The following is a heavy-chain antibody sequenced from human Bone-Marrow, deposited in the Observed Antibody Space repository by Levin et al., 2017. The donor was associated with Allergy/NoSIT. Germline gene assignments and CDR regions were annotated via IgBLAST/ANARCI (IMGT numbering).Heavy chain of an antibody. D-gene: IGHD5-24*01. CDR1: GFSFSSSG. CDR3: TTDPSGDEGLLDI. J-gene: IGHJ3*02. V-gene: IGHV3-15*05. Sequence: GESLKISCAASGFSFSSSGMIWVRQAPGKGLEWVGRIKIKADGVTTDYAAPLQGRFAISRDDSKNTLYLHMSSLKTEDTAMYYCTTDPSGDEGLLDIWGRGIMVTVSS. CDR2: IKIKADGVTT.